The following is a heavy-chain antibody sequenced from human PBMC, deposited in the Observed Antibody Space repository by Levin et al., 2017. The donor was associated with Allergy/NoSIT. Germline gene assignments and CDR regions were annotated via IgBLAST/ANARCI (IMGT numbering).Heavy chain of an antibody. Sequence: GESLKISCKGSGYRFTNFWIGWVRQMPGKGLEWMAIINPAVSQTRYSPSSQGQVTISADKSISTAYLQWRSLKSSDTAMYYCARHANAAARNTGEFDYWGQGTPVTVSS. D-gene: IGHD7-27*01. CDR3: ARHANAAARNTGEFDY. J-gene: IGHJ4*02. CDR1: GYRFTNFW. V-gene: IGHV5-51*01. CDR2: INPAVSQT.